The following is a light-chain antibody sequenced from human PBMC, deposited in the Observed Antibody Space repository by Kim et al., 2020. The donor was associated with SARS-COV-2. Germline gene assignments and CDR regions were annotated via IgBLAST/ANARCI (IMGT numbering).Light chain of an antibody. Sequence: SSELTQDPAVSVALGQTVRITCQGDSLRSYYASWYQQKPGQATVLVIYGKNNRPSGIPDRFSGSSSGNTASLTITGAQAEAEADYYCNSRDSSGNHLVF. V-gene: IGLV3-19*01. CDR3: NSRDSSGNHLV. CDR1: SLRSYY. CDR2: GKN. J-gene: IGLJ3*02.